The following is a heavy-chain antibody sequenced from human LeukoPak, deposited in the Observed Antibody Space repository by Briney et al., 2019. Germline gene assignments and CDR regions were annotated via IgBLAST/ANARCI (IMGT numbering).Heavy chain of an antibody. J-gene: IGHJ3*02. D-gene: IGHD1-26*01. CDR2: TYYKSKWYS. CDR1: GDSVPSNSAT. V-gene: IGHV6-1*01. Sequence: SQTLSLTCAISGDSVPSNSATWNWIRQSPSRGLEWLGRTYYKSKWYSDYAVSVKSRTTINSDTSKNHFSLQLNSVTPEDTAVYYCARVSSPWSPRDAFDIWGQGTTVTVSS. CDR3: ARVSSPWSPRDAFDI.